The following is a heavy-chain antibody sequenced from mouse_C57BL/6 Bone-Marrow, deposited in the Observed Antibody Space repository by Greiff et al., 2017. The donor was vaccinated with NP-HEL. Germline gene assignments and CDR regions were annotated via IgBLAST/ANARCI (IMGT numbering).Heavy chain of an antibody. V-gene: IGHV5-6*01. Sequence: EVKLVESGGDLVKPGGSLKLSCAASGFTFSSYGMSWVRQTPDKRLEWVATISSGGSYTYYPDSVKGRFTISRDNAKNTLYLQMSSLKSEDTAMYYCTRSLPGNAMDYWGQGTSVTVSS. CDR2: ISSGGSYT. CDR3: TRSLPGNAMDY. D-gene: IGHD2-1*01. J-gene: IGHJ4*01. CDR1: GFTFSSYG.